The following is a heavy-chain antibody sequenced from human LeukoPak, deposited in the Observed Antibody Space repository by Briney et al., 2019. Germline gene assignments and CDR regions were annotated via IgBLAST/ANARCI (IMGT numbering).Heavy chain of an antibody. D-gene: IGHD1-7*01. V-gene: IGHV4-39*01. Sequence: SETLSLTCTVSGGSLSGSCFWGWIRQPPGKGLEWIGSIPYSGIVYYNPSLRSRVTISVDTSKNQFSLKLSSVTATDTAIYYCTRQRLELQRLHWFDPWGQGTLVTVSS. J-gene: IGHJ5*02. CDR2: IPYSGIV. CDR1: GGSLSGSCF. CDR3: TRQRLELQRLHWFDP.